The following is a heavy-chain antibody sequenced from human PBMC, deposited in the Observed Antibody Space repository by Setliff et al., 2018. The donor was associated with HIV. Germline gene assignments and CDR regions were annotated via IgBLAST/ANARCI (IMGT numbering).Heavy chain of an antibody. CDR2: IIDGNDNT. V-gene: IGHV1-3*01. J-gene: IGHJ4*02. D-gene: IGHD6-19*01. CDR1: GYSFADYT. Sequence: RASVKVSCKASGYSFADYTIQWVRQAPGQSLEWMGWIIDGNDNTRYSQKFQGRVTIARDTSASTAYMELSSLRSEDTAVYYCARLSGWYEGDFDYWGQGTLVTVSS. CDR3: ARLSGWYEGDFDY.